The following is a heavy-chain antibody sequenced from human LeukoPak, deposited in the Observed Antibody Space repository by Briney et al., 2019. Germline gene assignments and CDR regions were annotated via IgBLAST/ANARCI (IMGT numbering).Heavy chain of an antibody. J-gene: IGHJ6*03. D-gene: IGHD5-12*01. CDR1: GFTFSSYS. CDR3: ARDALPIQYSGYDLGYYYYMDV. CDR2: ISSSSSTI. V-gene: IGHV3-48*01. Sequence: GGSLRLSCAASGFTFSSYSMNWVRQAPGKGLEWVSYISSSSSTIYYADSVKGRFTISRDNAKNSLYLQMNSLRAEDTAVYYCARDALPIQYSGYDLGYYYYMDVWGKGTTVTVSS.